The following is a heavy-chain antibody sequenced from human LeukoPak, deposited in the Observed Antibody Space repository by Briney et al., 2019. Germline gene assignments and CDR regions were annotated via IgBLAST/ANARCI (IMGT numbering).Heavy chain of an antibody. Sequence: SEALSLTCTVSGGSISSYYWSWIRQPPGKGLEWIGYIYYSGSTNYNPSLKSRVTISVDTSKNQFSLKLSSVTAADTAVYYCARDLNSGSLFDYWGQGTLVTVSS. CDR1: GGSISSYY. V-gene: IGHV4-59*01. J-gene: IGHJ4*02. CDR3: ARDLNSGSLFDY. CDR2: IYYSGST. D-gene: IGHD1-26*01.